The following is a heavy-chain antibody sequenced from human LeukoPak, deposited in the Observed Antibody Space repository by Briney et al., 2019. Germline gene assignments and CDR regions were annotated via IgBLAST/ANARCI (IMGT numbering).Heavy chain of an antibody. CDR3: ARSIDSSSWTL. Sequence: GGSLRLSCAASGFTFSSYSMNWVRQAPGKGLGWVSSISSSSSYIYYADSVKGRFTISRDNAKNSLYLQMNSLRAEDTAVYYCARSIDSSSWTLWGQGTLVTVSS. D-gene: IGHD6-13*01. J-gene: IGHJ4*02. CDR1: GFTFSSYS. V-gene: IGHV3-21*01. CDR2: ISSSSSYI.